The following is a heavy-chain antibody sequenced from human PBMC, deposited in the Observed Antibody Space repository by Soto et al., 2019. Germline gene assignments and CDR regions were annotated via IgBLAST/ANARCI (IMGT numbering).Heavy chain of an antibody. D-gene: IGHD2-2*01. Sequence: GGSLRLSCAASGFTFSSYWMHWVRQVPGKGMEWVSKIDSDGIMTDYADSVKGRFTISRDNAKNSLYLQMNSLRAEDTAVYHCASLSAPVDYWGQGTLVTVSS. CDR2: IDSDGIMT. V-gene: IGHV3-74*01. CDR1: GFTFSSYW. J-gene: IGHJ4*01. CDR3: ASLSAPVDY.